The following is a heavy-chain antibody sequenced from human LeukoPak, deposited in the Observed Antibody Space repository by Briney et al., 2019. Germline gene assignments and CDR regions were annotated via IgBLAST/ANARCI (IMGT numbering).Heavy chain of an antibody. D-gene: IGHD3-10*01. V-gene: IGHV1-69*05. J-gene: IGHJ6*02. Sequence: SVKVSCKASGGTFSSYAISWVRQAPGQGLEWMGGIIPIFGTANYAQKFQGRVTITTDESTSTAYMELSSLRSEDTAVYYCARDLRGRFGELFRGPGNYGMDVWGQGTTVTVSS. CDR1: GGTFSSYA. CDR3: ARDLRGRFGELFRGPGNYGMDV. CDR2: IIPIFGTA.